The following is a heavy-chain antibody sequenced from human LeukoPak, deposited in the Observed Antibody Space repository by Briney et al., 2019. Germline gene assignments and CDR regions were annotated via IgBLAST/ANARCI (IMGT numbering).Heavy chain of an antibody. D-gene: IGHD5-18*01. CDR3: ASGYSYDLFDY. CDR1: GGSISSSSYY. J-gene: IGHJ4*02. CDR2: INYSGNT. V-gene: IGHV4-39*07. Sequence: PSETLPLTCTVSGGSISSSSYYWGWIRQPPGKGLQWIGSINYSGNTYYNPSLKSRVTISVDTSKNQFSLKLSSVTAADTAVYYCASGYSYDLFDYWGQGTLVTVSS.